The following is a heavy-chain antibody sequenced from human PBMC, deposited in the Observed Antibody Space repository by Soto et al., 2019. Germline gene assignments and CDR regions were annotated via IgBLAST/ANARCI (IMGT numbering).Heavy chain of an antibody. CDR1: GCSISSGYYY. V-gene: IGHV4-30-4*01. CDR3: ATRDNWFDP. CDR2: IYYSGST. J-gene: IGHJ5*02. Sequence: PSETLSLTCTVSGCSISSGYYYWSWIRQPPGKGLEWIGSIYYSGSTYYNPSLKSRVTISVDTSKNQFSLKLSSVTAADTAVYYCATRDNWFDPWGQGTLVTVSS.